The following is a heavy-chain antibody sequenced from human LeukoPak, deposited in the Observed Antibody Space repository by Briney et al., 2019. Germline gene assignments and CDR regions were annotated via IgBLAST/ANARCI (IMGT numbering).Heavy chain of an antibody. Sequence: SGTLSLTCAVSGGSISSSNWWSWVRQPPGKGLEWIGEIYHSGSTNYNPSLKSRVTISVDKSKNQFSLKLSSVTAADTALYYCAREPRGYDRHPMDVWGKGTTVTVSS. CDR2: IYHSGST. J-gene: IGHJ6*04. D-gene: IGHD5-12*01. CDR1: GGSISSSNW. CDR3: AREPRGYDRHPMDV. V-gene: IGHV4-4*02.